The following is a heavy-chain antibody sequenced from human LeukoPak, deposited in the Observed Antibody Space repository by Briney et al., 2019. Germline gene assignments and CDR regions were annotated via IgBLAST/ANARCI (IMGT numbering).Heavy chain of an antibody. D-gene: IGHD3-10*01. CDR2: IKSKTDGGTT. Sequence: GGSLRLSCAASGFTFSNAWMSWVRQAPGKGLEWVGRIKSKTDGGTTDYAAPVKGRFTISRDDSKNTLYLQMNSLKTEDTAVYYCTTLGGPRFEGMDVWGQGTTVTVSS. CDR3: TTLGGPRFEGMDV. CDR1: GFTFSNAW. J-gene: IGHJ6*02. V-gene: IGHV3-15*01.